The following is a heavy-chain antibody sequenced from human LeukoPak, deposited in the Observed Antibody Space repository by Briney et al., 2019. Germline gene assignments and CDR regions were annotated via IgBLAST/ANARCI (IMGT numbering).Heavy chain of an antibody. D-gene: IGHD6-19*01. CDR2: ISSSGSTI. CDR1: GFTFSSYA. J-gene: IGHJ4*02. V-gene: IGHV3-11*04. CDR3: ARFPSISGWFDY. Sequence: GGSLRLSCAASGFTFSSYAMSWIRQAPGKGLEWVSYISSSGSTIYYADSVKGRFTISRDNAKNSLYLQMNSLRAEDTAVYYCARFPSISGWFDYWGQGTLVTVSS.